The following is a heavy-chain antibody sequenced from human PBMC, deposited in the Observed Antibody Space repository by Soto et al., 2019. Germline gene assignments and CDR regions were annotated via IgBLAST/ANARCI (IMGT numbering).Heavy chain of an antibody. CDR2: MNPNSGNT. CDR1: GYTFTSYD. Sequence: QVQLVQSGAEVKKPGASVKVSCKASGYTFTSYDINWVRQATGQGLEWMGWMNPNSGNTGSAQKFQGRVTMTRDTFTRTAYMELRRLTSEDTAMYYCVRVVGAIDYWGQGTLVTVSS. CDR3: VRVVGAIDY. V-gene: IGHV1-8*01. D-gene: IGHD4-17*01. J-gene: IGHJ4*02.